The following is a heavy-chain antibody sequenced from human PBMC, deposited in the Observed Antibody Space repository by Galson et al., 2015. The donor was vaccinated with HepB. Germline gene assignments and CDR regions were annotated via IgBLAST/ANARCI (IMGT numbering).Heavy chain of an antibody. V-gene: IGHV3-48*01. CDR1: GFTFSSYS. J-gene: IGHJ4*02. CDR3: ARDFAAGTLDY. D-gene: IGHD6-13*01. CDR2: ISSSSSTI. Sequence: SLRLSCAASGFTFSSYSMNWVRQAPGKGLEWVSYISSSSSTIYYADSVKGRFTISRDNAKNSLYLQMNSLRAEDTAVYYCARDFAAGTLDYWGQGALVTVSS.